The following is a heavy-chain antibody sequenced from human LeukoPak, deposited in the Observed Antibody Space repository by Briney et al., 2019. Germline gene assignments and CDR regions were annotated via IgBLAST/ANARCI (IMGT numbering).Heavy chain of an antibody. CDR3: ARIPGGYYGSGSHNPIVLDYYMDV. D-gene: IGHD3-10*01. J-gene: IGHJ6*03. CDR2: MNPNSGNT. Sequence: ASVKVSCKASGYTFTSYDINWVRQATGQGLEWMGWMNPNSGNTGYAQKFQGRVTMTRNTSISTAYMELSSLRSEDAAVYYCARIPGGYYGSGSHNPIVLDYYMDVWGKGTTVTISS. V-gene: IGHV1-8*01. CDR1: GYTFTSYD.